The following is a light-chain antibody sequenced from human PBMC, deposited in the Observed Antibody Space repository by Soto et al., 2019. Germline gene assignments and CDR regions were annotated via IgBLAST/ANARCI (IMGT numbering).Light chain of an antibody. V-gene: IGKV3-15*01. CDR2: GAS. CDR1: QSVSSN. CDR3: QQYNNWPWT. J-gene: IGKJ1*01. Sequence: EIVMTQSPATLSVSPGERGTLSCRASQSVSSNLAWYQQKPGQAPRLLIYGASTTATGIPARFSGSRSGTEFTLTISSLQSEDFAVYYCQQYNNWPWTFGQGTKVEIK.